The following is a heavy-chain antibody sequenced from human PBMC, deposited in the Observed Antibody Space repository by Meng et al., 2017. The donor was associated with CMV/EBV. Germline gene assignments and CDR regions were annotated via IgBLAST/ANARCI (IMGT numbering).Heavy chain of an antibody. D-gene: IGHD2-2*01. J-gene: IGHJ5*02. CDR2: ISSSSSYI. CDR1: GFTFSSYS. CDR3: ARVLPTYCSSTSCSINWFDP. V-gene: IGHV3-21*01. Sequence: GESLKISCAASGFTFSSYSMNWVRQAPGKGLEWVSSISSSSSYIYYADSVKGRFTISRDNAKNSLYQQMNSLRAEDTAVYYCARVLPTYCSSTSCSINWFDPWGQGTLVTVSS.